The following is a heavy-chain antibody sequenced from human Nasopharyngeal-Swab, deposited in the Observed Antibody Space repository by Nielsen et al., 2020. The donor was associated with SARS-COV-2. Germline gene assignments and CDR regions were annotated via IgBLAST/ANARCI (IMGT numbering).Heavy chain of an antibody. CDR1: GFTYSGYV. V-gene: IGHV3-23*01. J-gene: IGHJ6*02. Sequence: GGSLRLSCAASGFTYSGYVMSWVRQAPGKGLEWVSAISGSGGSTYYADSVEGRFTISRDNSNNTLYLQMNSLRGEDTALYYCAKNYGLGGYRSSNYYYDGMDVWGQGTTVTVSS. CDR2: ISGSGGST. CDR3: AKNYGLGGYRSSNYYYDGMDV. D-gene: IGHD3-10*01.